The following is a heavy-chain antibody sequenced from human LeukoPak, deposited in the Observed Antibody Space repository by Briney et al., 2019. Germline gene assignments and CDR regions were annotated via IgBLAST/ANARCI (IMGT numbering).Heavy chain of an antibody. J-gene: IGHJ4*02. CDR3: ARDGAGSSWYRLDY. CDR1: GYTFTSYA. V-gene: IGHV7-4-1*02. Sequence: ASVKVSCKASGYTFTSYAMNWVRQAPGRGLEWMGWINTNTGNPTYAQGFTGRFVFSLDTSVSTAYLQISSLKAEDTAVYYCARDGAGSSWYRLDYWGQGTLVTVSS. D-gene: IGHD6-13*01. CDR2: INTNTGNP.